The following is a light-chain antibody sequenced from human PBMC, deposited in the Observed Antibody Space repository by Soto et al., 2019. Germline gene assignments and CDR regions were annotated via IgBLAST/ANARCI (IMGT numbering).Light chain of an antibody. V-gene: IGLV2-14*01. Sequence: ALTQPASVSGSPGQSITISCTGTSSDVGGYNYVSWYQQHPGKAPKLMIYDVSNRPSGVSNRFSGSKSGNTASLTISGLQAEDEADYYCSSYTSSSTPLYVFGTGTKVTVL. CDR1: SSDVGGYNY. CDR3: SSYTSSSTPLYV. CDR2: DVS. J-gene: IGLJ1*01.